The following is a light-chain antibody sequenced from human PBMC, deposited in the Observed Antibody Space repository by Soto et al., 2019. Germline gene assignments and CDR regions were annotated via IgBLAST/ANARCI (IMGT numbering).Light chain of an antibody. CDR2: GAS. CDR3: QHLFT. V-gene: IGKV3-15*01. J-gene: IGKJ4*01. Sequence: DIVMTQSPATLSVSPGERATLSCRASQSLNSNLAWYQQKPGQAPRLLIYGASTRATGIPARFSGSVSGTAFTLTISSLQSEDFALYYCQHLFTFGGGTKVEIK. CDR1: QSLNSN.